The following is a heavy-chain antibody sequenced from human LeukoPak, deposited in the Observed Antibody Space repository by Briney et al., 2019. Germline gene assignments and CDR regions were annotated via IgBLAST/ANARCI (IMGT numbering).Heavy chain of an antibody. CDR2: MNPNSGNT. D-gene: IGHD3-9*01. V-gene: IGHV1-8*01. CDR3: ARGQGEILTGYYEFDY. CDR1: GYTFTSYD. J-gene: IGHJ4*02. Sequence: GASVKVSCKASGYTFTSYDINWVRQVTGQGLEWMGWMNPNSGNTGYAQKFQGRVTMTRNTSISTAYMELSSLRSEDTAVYYCARGQGEILTGYYEFDYWGQGTLVTVSS.